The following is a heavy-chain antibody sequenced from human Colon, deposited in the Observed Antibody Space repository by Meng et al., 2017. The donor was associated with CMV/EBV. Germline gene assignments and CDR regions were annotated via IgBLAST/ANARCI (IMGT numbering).Heavy chain of an antibody. D-gene: IGHD1-14*01. CDR1: GFIFSHYG. V-gene: IGHV3-30*18. CDR2: TSFDGSNK. Sequence: ADSGFIFSHYGMHWVRQAPGKGLEWVALTSFDGSNKCYGDSVKGRFTISRDNSKDTLSLELNSLRVEDTAVYYCVKDKSVRGTDSFDVWGQGTMVTVSS. CDR3: VKDKSVRGTDSFDV. J-gene: IGHJ3*01.